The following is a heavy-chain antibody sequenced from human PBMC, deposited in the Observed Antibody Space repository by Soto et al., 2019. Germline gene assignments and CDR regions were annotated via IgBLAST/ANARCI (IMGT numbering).Heavy chain of an antibody. CDR2: ISGSGGST. CDR1: GFAFSSYA. Sequence: GGSLRLSCAASGFAFSSYAMSWVRQAPGKGLEWVSAISGSGGSTYYADSVKGRFTISRDNSKNTLYLQMNSLRAEDTAVYYCAKDPTYYYDSSGYIHWGQGTLVTVSS. D-gene: IGHD3-22*01. CDR3: AKDPTYYYDSSGYIH. J-gene: IGHJ4*02. V-gene: IGHV3-23*01.